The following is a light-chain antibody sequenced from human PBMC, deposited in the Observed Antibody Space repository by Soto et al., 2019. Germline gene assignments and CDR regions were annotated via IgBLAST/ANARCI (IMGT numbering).Light chain of an antibody. CDR1: QSVDND. J-gene: IGKJ4*01. CDR2: DAS. Sequence: EIAMTQSPATLSVSPGDRATLSCRASQSVDNDLAWYQRKPGQPPRLLIYDASTRATGIPARFSGSQSGTEFTLTISSLLSEDFAVYSCQQYNNWPLTFGGGTKVDIK. CDR3: QQYNNWPLT. V-gene: IGKV3D-15*01.